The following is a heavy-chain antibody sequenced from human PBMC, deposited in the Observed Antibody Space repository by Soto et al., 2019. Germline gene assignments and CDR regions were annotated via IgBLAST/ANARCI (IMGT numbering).Heavy chain of an antibody. D-gene: IGHD2-15*01. V-gene: IGHV3-7*01. CDR2: IKRDGSEK. CDR3: ARDFGFGGIDAFDI. Sequence: GGSLRLSCAASGFTFSSYWMSWVRQAPGKGLEWVANIKRDGSEKYYVDSVKGRFTISRDNAKNSLYLQMNSLRAEDTAVYYCARDFGFGGIDAFDIWGQGTMVTVSS. J-gene: IGHJ3*02. CDR1: GFTFSSYW.